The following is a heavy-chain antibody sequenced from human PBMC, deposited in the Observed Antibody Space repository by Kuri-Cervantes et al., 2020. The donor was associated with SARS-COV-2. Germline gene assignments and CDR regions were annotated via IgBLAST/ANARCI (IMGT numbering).Heavy chain of an antibody. D-gene: IGHD3-22*01. CDR2: INHSGYT. Sequence: ESLKISCAVYGGSFSGYDWSWIRQPPGKGLEWIGEINHSGYTKYNPSLKSRVTISVDTSKNQFSLKVNSVTAADTAVYYCARGKAEVNMIVLVITSGAYYFDYWGQGSLVTVSS. CDR1: GGSFSGYD. J-gene: IGHJ4*02. CDR3: ARGKAEVNMIVLVITSGAYYFDY. V-gene: IGHV4-34*01.